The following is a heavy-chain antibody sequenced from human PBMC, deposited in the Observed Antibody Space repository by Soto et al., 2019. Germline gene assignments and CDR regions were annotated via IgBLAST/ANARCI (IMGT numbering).Heavy chain of an antibody. CDR1: GFPFSDYY. V-gene: IGHV3-11*05. D-gene: IGHD3-9*01. CDR3: ARRRPTGYYNY. Sequence: QVQLVESGGGLVKPGGSLRLSCAASGFPFSDYYMSWIRQAPGKGLEWVSSIGSSSSYTNYADSVKGRFTISRDNAKNSLYLQMNSLGAEDTAVYYCARRRPTGYYNYWGQGTLVTVSA. J-gene: IGHJ4*02. CDR2: IGSSSSYT.